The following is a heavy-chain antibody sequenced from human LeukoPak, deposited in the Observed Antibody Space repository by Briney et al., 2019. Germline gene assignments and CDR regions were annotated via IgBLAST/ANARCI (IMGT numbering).Heavy chain of an antibody. CDR3: ARRYYYGSGSYYNFPYYFDY. Sequence: ESLKISCKGSGYSFTSYWIGWVRQMPGKGLEWMGIIYPGDSDTRYSPSFQGQVTISADKSISAAYLQWSSLKASDTAMYYCARRYYYGSGSYYNFPYYFDYWGQGTLVTVSS. J-gene: IGHJ4*02. V-gene: IGHV5-51*01. CDR2: IYPGDSDT. CDR1: GYSFTSYW. D-gene: IGHD3-10*01.